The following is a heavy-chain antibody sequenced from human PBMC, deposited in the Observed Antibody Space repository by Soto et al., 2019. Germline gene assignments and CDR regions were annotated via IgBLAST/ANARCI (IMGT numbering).Heavy chain of an antibody. CDR2: TYYRSKWYS. D-gene: IGHD2-15*01. V-gene: IGHV6-1*01. CDR3: ARIVGGSSDY. J-gene: IGHJ4*02. CDR1: GSSVSSNIAA. Sequence: SQTLSVTCAISGSSVSSNIAAWNCIRQPPSRGLEWLGRTYYRSKWYSDYAVSVKSRITINPDTSKNQFSLQLNSVTPEDAAMYYCARIVGGSSDYWGQGTKVTVSS.